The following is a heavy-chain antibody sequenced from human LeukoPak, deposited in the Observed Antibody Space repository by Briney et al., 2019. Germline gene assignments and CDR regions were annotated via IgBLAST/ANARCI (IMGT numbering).Heavy chain of an antibody. CDR2: ISGSGGST. J-gene: IGHJ6*03. D-gene: IGHD7-27*01. Sequence: PGGSLRLSCAASGFTFSSYAMSWVRQAPGKGLEWVSAISGSGGSTYYADSVKGRFTISRDNSKNTLYLQMNSLRAEDTAVYYCVKITGASYYYYYYMDVWGKGTTVTVSS. CDR1: GFTFSSYA. V-gene: IGHV3-23*01. CDR3: VKITGASYYYYYYMDV.